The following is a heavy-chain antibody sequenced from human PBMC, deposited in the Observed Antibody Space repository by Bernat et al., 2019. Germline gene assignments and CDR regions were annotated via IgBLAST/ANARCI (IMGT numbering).Heavy chain of an antibody. CDR3: ARGYRLRFPPNYYYYYGMDV. D-gene: IGHD3-3*01. CDR1: GYTFTSYY. CDR2: INPSGGST. Sequence: QVQLVQSGAEVKKPGASVKVSCKASGYTFTSYYMHWVRQAPGQGLEWMGIINPSGGSTSYAQKFQGRVTMTRDTSTSTVYMELSSLRSEDTAVYYCARGYRLRFPPNYYYYYGMDVWGQGTTVTVSS. V-gene: IGHV1-46*01. J-gene: IGHJ6*02.